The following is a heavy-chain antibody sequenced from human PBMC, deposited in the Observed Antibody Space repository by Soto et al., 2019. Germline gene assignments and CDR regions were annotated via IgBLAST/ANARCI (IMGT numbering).Heavy chain of an antibody. D-gene: IGHD6-13*01. CDR1: GGSISRFY. J-gene: IGHJ4*02. V-gene: IGHV4-59*12. CDR2: IYYTGLT. CDR3: ARSAAADY. Sequence: SETLSLTCTVSGGSISRFYWSWIRLPPGKGLEWIGNIYYTGLTHYNPSLRSRVTISVDTSKNQFSLKLSSVTAADTAVYYCARSAAADYWGQGTLVTVSS.